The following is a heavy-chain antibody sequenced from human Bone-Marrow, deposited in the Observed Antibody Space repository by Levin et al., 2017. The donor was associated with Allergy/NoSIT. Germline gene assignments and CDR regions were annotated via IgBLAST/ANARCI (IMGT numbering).Heavy chain of an antibody. Sequence: SETLSLTCTVSGGSISTYYWSWIRQPPGKGLEWIGYVYYSGSTNYNPSLKSRVTMSVDTSKNHFSLKLSSVTAGDTALYYCARPARPIHLWLMVSWGPVPLVPVSA. J-gene: IGHJ5*01. V-gene: IGHV4-59*08. CDR3: ARPARPIHLWLMVS. CDR2: VYYSGST. D-gene: IGHD5-18*01. CDR1: GGSISTYY.